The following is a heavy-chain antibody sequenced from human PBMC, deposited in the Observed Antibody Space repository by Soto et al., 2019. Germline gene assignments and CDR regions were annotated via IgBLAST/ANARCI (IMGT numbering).Heavy chain of an antibody. D-gene: IGHD6-13*01. V-gene: IGHV4-30-4*01. CDR2: IYYSGST. Sequence: SETLSLTCTVSGGSICSGDYYWSWIRQPPGKGLEWIGYIYYSGSTYYNPSLKSRVTISVDTSKNQYSLKLSSVTAADTAVYYCARDGAAAAGYINIRRSENSGMDVWGQGTTVTVSS. CDR1: GGSICSGDYY. CDR3: ARDGAAAAGYINIRRSENSGMDV. J-gene: IGHJ6*02.